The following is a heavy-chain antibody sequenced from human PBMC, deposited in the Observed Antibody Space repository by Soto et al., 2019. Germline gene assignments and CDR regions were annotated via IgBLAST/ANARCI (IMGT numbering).Heavy chain of an antibody. D-gene: IGHD6-13*01. Sequence: EVQLLESGGGLVQPGGSLRVSCAASGFPFSTYAMSWVRQAPGKGLEWVSAISGSGNSTYYADSVKGRLTISRDNSKNTLHLQMNSLRAEDTAVYYCAKDGGIAGAVEYFQHWGQGTLVTVSS. V-gene: IGHV3-23*01. CDR3: AKDGGIAGAVEYFQH. CDR1: GFPFSTYA. J-gene: IGHJ1*01. CDR2: ISGSGNST.